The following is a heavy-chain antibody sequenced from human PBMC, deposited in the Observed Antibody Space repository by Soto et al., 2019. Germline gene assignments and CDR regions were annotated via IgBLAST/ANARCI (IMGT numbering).Heavy chain of an antibody. CDR3: TTSSRIQLWYSNWFDP. CDR2: IKSKTDGGTT. CDR1: GFTFSNAW. Sequence: GGSLRLSCAASGFTFSNAWMSWVRQAPGKGLEWVGRIKSKTDGGTTDYAAPVKGRFTISRDDSKNTLYLQMNRLKTEDTAVYYCTTSSRIQLWYSNWFDPWGQGTLVTVSS. D-gene: IGHD5-18*01. J-gene: IGHJ5*02. V-gene: IGHV3-15*01.